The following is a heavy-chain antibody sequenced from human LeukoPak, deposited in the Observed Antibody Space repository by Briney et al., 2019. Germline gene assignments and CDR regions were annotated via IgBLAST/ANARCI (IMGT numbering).Heavy chain of an antibody. J-gene: IGHJ5*02. CDR2: TWGTDDKT. V-gene: IGHV3-23*01. Sequence: GGSLRLSCVASGFTFSNYAMSWVRQAPGKGLELVSGTWGTDDKTVYGDAVKGRFTISRDNSKNTLYLQMNSLRADDTAVYYCAKTQGYYDAWGQGALVTVSS. CDR1: GFTFSNYA. D-gene: IGHD2-15*01. CDR3: AKTQGYYDA.